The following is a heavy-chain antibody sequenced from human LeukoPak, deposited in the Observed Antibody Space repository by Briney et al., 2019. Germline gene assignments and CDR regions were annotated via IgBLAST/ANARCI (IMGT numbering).Heavy chain of an antibody. D-gene: IGHD3-10*01. J-gene: IGHJ4*02. CDR3: ARVQTPSGSGSYSFDY. CDR1: GGSISTYY. Sequence: PSETLCLTCTVSGGSISTYYWSWIRQPPGKGLECIGYIYYSGSTNYNPSLKSRVTISVDTSKNQFSLKLSSVTAADTAVYYCARVQTPSGSGSYSFDYWGQGTLVTVSS. CDR2: IYYSGST. V-gene: IGHV4-59*01.